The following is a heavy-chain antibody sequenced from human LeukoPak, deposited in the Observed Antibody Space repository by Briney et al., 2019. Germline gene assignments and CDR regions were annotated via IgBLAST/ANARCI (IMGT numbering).Heavy chain of an antibody. CDR1: GGSISSSNYY. CDR3: ASTVTPLIYFDY. D-gene: IGHD4-17*01. V-gene: IGHV4-39*07. CDR2: IYYSGST. J-gene: IGHJ4*02. Sequence: SETLSLTCTVSGGSISSSNYYWGWVRQPPGKGLEWIGRIYYSGSTYYNPSLKSRVTVSVDTSKNQFSLKLSSVTAADTAVYYCASTVTPLIYFDYWGQGTLVTVSS.